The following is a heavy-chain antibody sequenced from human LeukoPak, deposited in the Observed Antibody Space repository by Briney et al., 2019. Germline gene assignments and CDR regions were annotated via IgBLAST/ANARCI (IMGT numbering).Heavy chain of an antibody. CDR2: IIHSGCT. J-gene: IGHJ2*01. D-gene: IGHD4-17*01. CDR3: TRMTTVHDY. CDR1: GVSFDDYY. V-gene: IGHV4-34*12. Sequence: SEPLSLTCAVSGVSFDDYYWAWVRQTPGKGLEWIGEIIHSGCTNASPSLQRRGTLSIVTASKQFARNLRSVTVADAGIYYCTRMTTVHDYGGR.